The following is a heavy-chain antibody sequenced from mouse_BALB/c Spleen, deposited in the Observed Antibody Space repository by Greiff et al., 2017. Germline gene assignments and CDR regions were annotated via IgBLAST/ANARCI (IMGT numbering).Heavy chain of an antibody. V-gene: IGHV1-9*01. CDR3: ARPPYYGSSYWYFDV. J-gene: IGHJ1*01. D-gene: IGHD1-1*01. CDR1: GYTFSSYW. CDR2: ILPGSGST. Sequence: VQLQESGAELMKPGASVKISCKATGYTFSSYWIEWVKQRPGHGLEWIGEILPGSGSTNYNEKFKGKATFTADTSSNTAYMQLSSLTSEDSAVYYCARPPYYGSSYWYFDVWGAGTTVTVSS.